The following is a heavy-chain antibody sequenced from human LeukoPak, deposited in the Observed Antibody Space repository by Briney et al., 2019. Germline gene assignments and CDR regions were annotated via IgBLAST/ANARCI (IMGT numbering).Heavy chain of an antibody. Sequence: GGSLRLSCIPSGFTLGDYAMSWVRQAPGKGPEWVGFIRRKANGGTTEYAASVKGRFTNSRDDSKSIAYLQMNSLKTEDTAVYYCTSGLYYDSWSDLFDYWGQGTLVTVSS. CDR2: IRRKANGGTT. CDR1: GFTLGDYA. V-gene: IGHV3-49*04. CDR3: TSGLYYDSWSDLFDY. D-gene: IGHD3-3*01. J-gene: IGHJ4*02.